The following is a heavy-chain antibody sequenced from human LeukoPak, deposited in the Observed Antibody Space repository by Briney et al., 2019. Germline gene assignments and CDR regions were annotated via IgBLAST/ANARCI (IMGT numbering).Heavy chain of an antibody. CDR3: AKDTDYGDPIDAFDI. D-gene: IGHD4-17*01. Sequence: GGSLRLSCAASGFTVSSNYMSWVRQAPGKGLEWVSVIYSGGSTYYADSVKGRFTISRDNSKNTLYLQMNSLRAEDTAVYYCAKDTDYGDPIDAFDIWGQGTMVTVSS. CDR2: IYSGGST. CDR1: GFTVSSNY. J-gene: IGHJ3*02. V-gene: IGHV3-53*01.